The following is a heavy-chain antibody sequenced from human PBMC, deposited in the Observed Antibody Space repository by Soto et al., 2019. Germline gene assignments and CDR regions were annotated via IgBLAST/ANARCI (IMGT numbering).Heavy chain of an antibody. D-gene: IGHD1-1*01. CDR2: IWYDGSNA. CDR3: ARGTTGTTRGYFDY. V-gene: IGHV3-33*01. CDR1: GFTFSNYG. Sequence: QVQLVESGGGVVQPGRSLRLSCAASGFTFSNYGMHWVRQAPGKGLEWVAVIWYDGSNADYADSVKGRFTISRDNSKNTLYVQLSGLAAEDTAVYYCARGTTGTTRGYFDYWGQGSLVTVSS. J-gene: IGHJ4*02.